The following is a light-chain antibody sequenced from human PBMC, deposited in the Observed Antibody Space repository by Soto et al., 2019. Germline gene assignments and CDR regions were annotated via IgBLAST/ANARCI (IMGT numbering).Light chain of an antibody. J-gene: IGLJ1*01. CDR3: SSYTSTSTL. CDR1: SSDVGGYKY. Sequence: QSALTQPASVSGSPGQSITIACTGTSSDVGGYKYVSWYQLHPGTAPKLVIYDVTNRPSGVSNRFSGSKSGNTASLTISGLQAEDEGDYFCSSYTSTSTLFGTGTKLTVL. V-gene: IGLV2-14*01. CDR2: DVT.